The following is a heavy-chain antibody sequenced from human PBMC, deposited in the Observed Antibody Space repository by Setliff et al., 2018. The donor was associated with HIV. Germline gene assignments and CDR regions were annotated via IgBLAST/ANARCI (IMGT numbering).Heavy chain of an antibody. V-gene: IGHV4-59*08. D-gene: IGHD6-13*01. Sequence: SETLSLTCTVSGGSISSNYWSWIRQPPGKGLEWIGYIYYSGSTDYNPSLKSRVTISIDTSKNQFSLNLRSVTDADTAVYYCARTISLYPGIAAAQPWSYYYYMDVWGKGTTVTVSS. CDR1: GGSISSNY. CDR2: IYYSGST. CDR3: ARTISLYPGIAAAQPWSYYYYMDV. J-gene: IGHJ6*03.